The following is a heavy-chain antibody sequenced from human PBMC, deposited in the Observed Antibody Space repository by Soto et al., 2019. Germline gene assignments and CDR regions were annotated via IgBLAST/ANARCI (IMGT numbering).Heavy chain of an antibody. D-gene: IGHD3-22*01. CDR2: ITSDSSHI. J-gene: IGHJ5*02. Sequence: HAGCLKHSSAASGFTFSAYGMNWVRQAPGKGLEWLASITSDSSHIDYADSVRGRFAVSRDNARKSLYLQMDSLGVEDTGVYYCATPYYYNHWGPGTLVPVSS. CDR1: GFTFSAYG. CDR3: ATPYYYNH. V-gene: IGHV3-21*01.